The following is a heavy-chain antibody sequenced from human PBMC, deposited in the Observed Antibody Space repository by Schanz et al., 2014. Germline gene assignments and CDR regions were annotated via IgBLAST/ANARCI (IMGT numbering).Heavy chain of an antibody. Sequence: EVQLLESGGGLVQPGGSLRLSCLASGFAFSSYGMNWLRQAPGKGLEWVSVIGVDGTTTYYADSVKGRFTISRDNSKNTLYLQMNSLRPEDTAVYYCAKYRGYYRVSGSYRELEYWRQGTLVTVSS. D-gene: IGHD3-10*01. V-gene: IGHV3-23*01. CDR1: GFAFSSYG. CDR3: AKYRGYYRVSGSYRELEY. J-gene: IGHJ4*02. CDR2: IGVDGTTT.